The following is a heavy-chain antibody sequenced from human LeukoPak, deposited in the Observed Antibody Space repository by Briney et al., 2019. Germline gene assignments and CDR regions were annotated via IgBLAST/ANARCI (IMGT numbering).Heavy chain of an antibody. D-gene: IGHD4-23*01. CDR1: GFTFSGSA. J-gene: IGHJ4*02. V-gene: IGHV3-73*01. CDR2: IRSELNDYVT. Sequence: GGSPRLSCAASGFTFSGSAIQWVRQASGKGLEWVGRIRSELNDYVTAYAASVQGRFSFSRDDSKNTAYLQMNSLTTEDTAVYYCTSRDYGGNSDFDYWGQGTLVTVSS. CDR3: TSRDYGGNSDFDY.